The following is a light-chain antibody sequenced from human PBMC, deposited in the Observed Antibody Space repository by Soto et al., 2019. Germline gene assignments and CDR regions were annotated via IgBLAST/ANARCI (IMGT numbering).Light chain of an antibody. CDR1: QGISTY. CDR3: QQSYSTTWT. Sequence: DIQMTQSPSSLSESAGDRVTITCRASQGISTYLNWYQQKPGKAPKLLIYAASSLQSGVPSRFSGSGSETDFTLTISSLQHEDFATYSCQQSYSTTWTFGQGTKVDIK. V-gene: IGKV1-39*01. CDR2: AAS. J-gene: IGKJ1*01.